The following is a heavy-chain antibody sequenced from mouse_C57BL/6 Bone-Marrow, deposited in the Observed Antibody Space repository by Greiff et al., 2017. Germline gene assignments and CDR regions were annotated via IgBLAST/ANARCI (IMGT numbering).Heavy chain of an antibody. D-gene: IGHD2-3*01. CDR2: INPNYGTT. Sequence: VQLQQSGPELVKPGASVKISCKASGYSFTDYNMNWVKQSNGKSLEWIGVINPNYGTTSYNQTFKGKATLTVDHSSSTAYMQLNSLTSADSAVYYCARGGWLLRWYFDVWGTGTTVTVSS. J-gene: IGHJ1*03. CDR3: ARGGWLLRWYFDV. CDR1: GYSFTDYN. V-gene: IGHV1-39*01.